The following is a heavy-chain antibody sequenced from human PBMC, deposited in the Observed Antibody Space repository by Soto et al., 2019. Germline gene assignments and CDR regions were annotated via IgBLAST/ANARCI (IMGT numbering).Heavy chain of an antibody. J-gene: IGHJ6*02. Sequence: VQLVQSGPEVRKPGASVTVSCKASGDTFIRSGISWVRQAPGQGLEWMGWISGYNGYTNYAQKFQDRVTMTTDTSTSTAYMELRSLRSDDRAVYYCARAGEYVILTVYIYYGMDVWGQGTTVAVSS. CDR3: ARAGEYVILTVYIYYGMDV. CDR2: ISGYNGYT. V-gene: IGHV1-18*01. D-gene: IGHD3-9*01. CDR1: GDTFIRSG.